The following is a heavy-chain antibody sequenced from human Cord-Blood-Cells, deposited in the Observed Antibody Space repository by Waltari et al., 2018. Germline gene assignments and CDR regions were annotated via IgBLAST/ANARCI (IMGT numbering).Heavy chain of an antibody. J-gene: IGHJ4*02. Sequence: QLQLQESGPGLVKPSETLSLTCTVSGGSISSSSYYWGWIRQPPGKGLEGMGGIYYSGSTYYNPSLKSRVTISVDTSKNQFSLKLSSVTAADTAVYYCARGNVLRFLEWLLPLDYWGQGTLVTVSS. CDR1: GGSISSSSYY. CDR2: IYYSGST. CDR3: ARGNVLRFLEWLLPLDY. V-gene: IGHV4-39*01. D-gene: IGHD3-3*01.